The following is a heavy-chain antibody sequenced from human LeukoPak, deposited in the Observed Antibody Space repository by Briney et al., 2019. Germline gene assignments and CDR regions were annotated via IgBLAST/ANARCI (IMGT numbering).Heavy chain of an antibody. D-gene: IGHD1-26*01. CDR2: IKIDGSYI. Sequence: GGSLRLSCAASGFSFSNYNMTWVRQAPGKGLEWVSTIKIDGSYIHYVDSVRGRFTVSRDNAKNSLYLQMNSLRADDTALYYCSRDRKYRIVGTTQHYFDYWGKGTLVTVSS. CDR3: SRDRKYRIVGTTQHYFDY. V-gene: IGHV3-7*01. J-gene: IGHJ4*02. CDR1: GFSFSNYN.